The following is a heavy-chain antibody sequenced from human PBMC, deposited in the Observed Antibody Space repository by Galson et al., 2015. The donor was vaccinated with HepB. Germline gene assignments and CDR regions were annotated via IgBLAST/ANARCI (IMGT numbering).Heavy chain of an antibody. CDR3: ARGQLRYYFDY. CDR2: VTGTGGAT. Sequence: SLRLSCAASGFTLSDYYMGWIRQAPGKGLEWVAYVTGTGGATNYADSVRGRFIISRDNAKNSLNLQMNSLRADDTAVYYCARGQLRYYFDYWGQGTLVTVSS. V-gene: IGHV3-11*06. J-gene: IGHJ4*02. D-gene: IGHD1-1*01. CDR1: GFTLSDYY.